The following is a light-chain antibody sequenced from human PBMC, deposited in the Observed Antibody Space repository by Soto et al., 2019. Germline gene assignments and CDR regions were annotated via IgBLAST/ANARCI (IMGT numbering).Light chain of an antibody. CDR1: KSGSARY. Sequence: EIVLTQSPGTLSLSPGDRATLSCRASKSGSARYVAWYQRKPGQAPRLLIYGASNRATDIPVRFSASGSGTDFTLTITRLEPEDFAVYICQQYAVSPPTFGLGTKVEFK. J-gene: IGKJ1*01. V-gene: IGKV3-20*01. CDR2: GAS. CDR3: QQYAVSPPT.